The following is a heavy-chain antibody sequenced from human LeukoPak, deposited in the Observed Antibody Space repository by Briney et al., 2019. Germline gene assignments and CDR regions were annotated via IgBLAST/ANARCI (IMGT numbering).Heavy chain of an antibody. J-gene: IGHJ4*02. D-gene: IGHD3-9*01. V-gene: IGHV3-23*01. Sequence: PGGSLRLSCAASGFTFSSYGMSWVRQAPGKGLEWVSSITVIGGSTYYADSVKGRFSISRDNSKNTLYLQMNSLRAEDTAVYYCAIRYSGYWGQGTLVTVSS. CDR1: GFTFSSYG. CDR3: AIRYSGY. CDR2: ITVIGGST.